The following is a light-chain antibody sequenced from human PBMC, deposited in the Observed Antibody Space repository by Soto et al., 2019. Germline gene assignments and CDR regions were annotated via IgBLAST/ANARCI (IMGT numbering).Light chain of an antibody. CDR2: AAS. Sequence: DIQLTQSPSFLSASVGDRVNITCRASQGISSYLAWYQQKPGKAPKLLIYAASTLQSGVPLRFSGSGSGTSFTLSISSLQPEDFATYYCQQLLSYPLTFGQGTRLEIK. CDR1: QGISSY. V-gene: IGKV1-9*01. CDR3: QQLLSYPLT. J-gene: IGKJ5*01.